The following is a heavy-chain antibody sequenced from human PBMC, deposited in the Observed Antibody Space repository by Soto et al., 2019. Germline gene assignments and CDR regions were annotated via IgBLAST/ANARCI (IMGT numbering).Heavy chain of an antibody. J-gene: IGHJ4*02. V-gene: IGHV1-3*01. D-gene: IGHD7-27*01. CDR1: GYTFSSYA. Sequence: QVHLVQSGAEVRKPGASVKVSCKASGYTFSSYAMHWVRQAPGQRLECMGWINAAYGNTKASQKFQDRVSISRDTSASTAYMELTSLRSEDTAVYYCARYTGDGTFDFWGQGTMVAVSS. CDR2: INAAYGNT. CDR3: ARYTGDGTFDF.